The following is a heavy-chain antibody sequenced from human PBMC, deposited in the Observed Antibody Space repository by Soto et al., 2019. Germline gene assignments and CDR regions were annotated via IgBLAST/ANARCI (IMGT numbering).Heavy chain of an antibody. Sequence: PSETLSLTCAVYGGSFSGYYWSWIRQPPGKGLEWIGEINHSGSTNYNPSLKRRVTISVDTSKNQFSLKLSSVTAADTAVYYCARGRGRIKYFQHWGQGTLVTVSS. CDR2: INHSGST. CDR1: GGSFSGYY. CDR3: ARGRGRIKYFQH. D-gene: IGHD5-12*01. V-gene: IGHV4-34*01. J-gene: IGHJ1*01.